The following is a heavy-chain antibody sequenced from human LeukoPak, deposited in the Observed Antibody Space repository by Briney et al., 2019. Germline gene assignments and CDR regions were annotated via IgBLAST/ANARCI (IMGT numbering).Heavy chain of an antibody. J-gene: IGHJ5*02. D-gene: IGHD2-8*01. CDR2: INHSGST. CDR1: GGSFSGYY. V-gene: IGHV4-34*01. CDR3: ARGGGRVVLMVYATRPNWFDP. Sequence: SETLSLSCAVYGGSFSGYYWSWIRQPPGKGLEWIGEINHSGSTNYNPSLKSRVTISVDTSKNQFSLKLSSVTAADTAVYYCARGGGRVVLMVYATRPNWFDPWGQGTLVTVSS.